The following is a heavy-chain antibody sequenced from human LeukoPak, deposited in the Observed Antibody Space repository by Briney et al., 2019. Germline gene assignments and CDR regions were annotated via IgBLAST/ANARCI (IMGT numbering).Heavy chain of an antibody. CDR2: IVVGRGNT. CDR1: GCTFIRSA. D-gene: IGHD2-21*02. Sequence: SVTVSCKGSGCTFIRSAVQRVGQARGQGREWVGWIVVGRGNTNYAQKYQERVTIPGDMSTSTAYMELSSLRSEDTAVYYCAAASCGGDCYEYYFDYCGQGPLVPVSS. J-gene: IGHJ4*02. V-gene: IGHV1-58*01. CDR3: AAASCGGDCYEYYFDY.